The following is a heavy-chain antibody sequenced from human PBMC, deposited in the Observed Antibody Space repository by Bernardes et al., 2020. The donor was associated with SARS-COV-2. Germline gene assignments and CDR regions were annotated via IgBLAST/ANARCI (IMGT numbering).Heavy chain of an antibody. CDR1: GFTFDNYA. Sequence: GGSLRLSCAASGFTFDNYAMTWVRQAPGKGLEWVSSISRSGGGTYYADSVKGRFTVSRDNSKNTLYLQMNTLRAEDTAVYYCAKARGSGSHATYYFDYWGQGTLVTVSS. CDR3: AKARGSGSHATYYFDY. J-gene: IGHJ4*02. D-gene: IGHD1-1*01. V-gene: IGHV3-23*01. CDR2: ISRSGGGT.